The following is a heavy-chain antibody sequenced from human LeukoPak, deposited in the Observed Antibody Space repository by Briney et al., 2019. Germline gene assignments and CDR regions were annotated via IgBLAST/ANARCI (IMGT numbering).Heavy chain of an antibody. Sequence: PSETLSLTCAVYGGSFSGYYWSWIRQPPGRGLEWIGEINHSGSANYNPSPNRRVTISVDTSKNQFSLRLSAVTAADTAVYYCARARRDSGYYRIDYWGQGTLVTVSS. J-gene: IGHJ4*02. CDR3: ARARRDSGYYRIDY. CDR2: INHSGSA. V-gene: IGHV4-34*01. D-gene: IGHD3-3*01. CDR1: GGSFSGYY.